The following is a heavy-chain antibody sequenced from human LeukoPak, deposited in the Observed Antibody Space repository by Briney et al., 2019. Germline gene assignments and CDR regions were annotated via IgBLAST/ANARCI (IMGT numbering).Heavy chain of an antibody. V-gene: IGHV3-23*01. CDR2: ISGGAFNR. J-gene: IGHJ5*02. CDR1: GFIFSSYA. Sequence: GGSLRLSCAASGFIFSSYAMSWVRQAPGKGLEWLSAISGGAFNRYYADSVKGRFTISRDNSKNTLYLEMNSLRDEDTAVYYCVSEVGQLKAWGQGTLVTVSS. CDR3: VSEVGQLKA. D-gene: IGHD6-13*01.